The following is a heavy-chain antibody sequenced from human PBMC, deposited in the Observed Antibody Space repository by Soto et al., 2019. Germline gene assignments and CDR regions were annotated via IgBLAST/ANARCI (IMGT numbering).Heavy chain of an antibody. CDR2: INPNSGGT. CDR3: ARDSGIAASRQNWFDP. Sequence: ASLKVSCKASGYTFTVYYMHCVRQAAGQGLEWMGWINPNSGGTNYAQKFQGWVTMTRDTSISTAYMELSRLRSDDTAVYYCARDSGIAASRQNWFDPWGQGTLVTVSS. D-gene: IGHD6-13*01. CDR1: GYTFTVYY. V-gene: IGHV1-2*04. J-gene: IGHJ5*02.